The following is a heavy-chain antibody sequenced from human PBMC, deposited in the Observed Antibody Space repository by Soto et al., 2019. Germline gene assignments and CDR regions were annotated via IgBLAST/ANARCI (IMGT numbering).Heavy chain of an antibody. CDR2: IIPIFGTA. J-gene: IGHJ6*02. CDR3: ARGGYGSGSYCYYYYGMDV. V-gene: IGHV1-69*13. CDR1: GGTFSSYS. Sequence: SVKVSCKASGGTFSSYSISWVRQAPGQGLEWMGGIIPIFGTANYAQKFQGRVTITADESTSTAYMELSSLRSEDTAVYYCARGGYGSGSYCYYYYGMDVWGQGTTVTVSS. D-gene: IGHD3-10*01.